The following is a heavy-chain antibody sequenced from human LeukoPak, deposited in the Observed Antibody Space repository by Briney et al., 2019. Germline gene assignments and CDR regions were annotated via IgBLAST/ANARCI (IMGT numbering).Heavy chain of an antibody. CDR2: IYYSGST. J-gene: IGHJ3*02. CDR3: ARRVWGTDAFDI. Sequence: SETLSLTCTVSGGSISSSSYYWGWIRQPPGKGLEWIGSIYYSGSTYYNPSLKSRVTISVDTSKNQFSLKLSSVTAADTAVYYCARRVWGTDAFDIWGKGTTVTVSS. V-gene: IGHV4-39*01. D-gene: IGHD1-26*01. CDR1: GGSISSSSYY.